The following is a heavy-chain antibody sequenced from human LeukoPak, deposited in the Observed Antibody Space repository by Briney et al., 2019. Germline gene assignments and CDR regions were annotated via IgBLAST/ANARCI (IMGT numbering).Heavy chain of an antibody. J-gene: IGHJ4*02. CDR3: ARSPTSDVYVGYGDG. Sequence: GGSLRLSCAASGFPFNTYWMHWVRQAPGKGLVWVSRIKSDGMTTSYADSVKGRFTISRDNAKNTLYLQMNSLRAEDTAVYYCARSPTSDVYVGYGDGWGQGTLVTVSS. D-gene: IGHD5-12*01. V-gene: IGHV3-74*01. CDR2: IKSDGMTT. CDR1: GFPFNTYW.